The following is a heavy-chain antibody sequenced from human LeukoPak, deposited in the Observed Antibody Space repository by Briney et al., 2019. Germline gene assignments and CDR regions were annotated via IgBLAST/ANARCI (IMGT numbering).Heavy chain of an antibody. V-gene: IGHV3-30*03. CDR1: GGSFSGYY. Sequence: LSLTCAVYGGSFSGYYWSWVRQAPGKGLEWVAVISYDGSNKYYADSVKGRFTISRDNSKNTLYLQMNSLRAEDTAVYYCASGYYYGVDAFDIWGQGTMVTVSS. CDR2: ISYDGSNK. J-gene: IGHJ3*02. CDR3: ASGYYYGVDAFDI. D-gene: IGHD3-22*01.